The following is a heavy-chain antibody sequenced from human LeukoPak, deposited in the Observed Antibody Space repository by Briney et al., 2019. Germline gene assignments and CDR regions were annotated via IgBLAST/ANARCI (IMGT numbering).Heavy chain of an antibody. Sequence: PGGSLRLSCAASGFTFSSYSMNWVRQAPGKGLEWVSSISSSSSYIYYADSVKGRFTISRDNAKNSLYLQMNSLRAEDTAVYYCARDQRGCSSTSCPSYWGQGTLVTVSS. CDR3: ARDQRGCSSTSCPSY. D-gene: IGHD2-2*01. CDR1: GFTFSSYS. V-gene: IGHV3-21*01. CDR2: ISSSSSYI. J-gene: IGHJ4*02.